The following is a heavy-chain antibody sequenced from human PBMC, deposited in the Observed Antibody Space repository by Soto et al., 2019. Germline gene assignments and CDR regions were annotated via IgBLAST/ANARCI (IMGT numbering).Heavy chain of an antibody. CDR1: GFTFSSYS. CDR2: ISSSSSYI. J-gene: IGHJ4*02. Sequence: GSLRLSCAASGFTFSSYSMNWVRQAPGKGLEWVSSISSSSSYIYYADSVKGRFTISRDNAKNSLYLQMNSLRAEDTAVYYCARPGITGMDYFDYWGQGTLVTVSS. D-gene: IGHD1-20*01. V-gene: IGHV3-21*01. CDR3: ARPGITGMDYFDY.